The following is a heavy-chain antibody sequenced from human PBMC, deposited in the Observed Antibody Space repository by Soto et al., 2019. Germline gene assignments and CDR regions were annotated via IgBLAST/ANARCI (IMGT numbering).Heavy chain of an antibody. CDR1: GFSFGSYA. D-gene: IGHD3-3*01. J-gene: IGHJ4*02. CDR3: ARWSYLDY. V-gene: IGHV3-23*01. CDR2: ISGSDGKT. Sequence: GGSLRLSCAASGFSFGSYALSWVRQAPGKGLEWVSTISGSDGKTFYADSVKGRFSISRDTSQSTLYLQMNSLRADDTAMYYCARWSYLDYWGQGTRVTASS.